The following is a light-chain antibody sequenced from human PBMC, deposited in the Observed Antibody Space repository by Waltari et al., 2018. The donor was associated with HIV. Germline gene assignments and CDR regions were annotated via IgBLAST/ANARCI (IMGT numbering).Light chain of an antibody. CDR2: DVS. Sequence: HSVLTQPASMSGSVGQSITISCLGSSNAVGGFTYVSWYQQSPDKAPRLVIYDVSNRPSGVSGRFSGSKSGSAASLTISGLQPEDEADYYCCSYSSSGTVLFGGGTRLTVL. CDR1: SNAVGGFTY. CDR3: CSYSSSGTVL. J-gene: IGLJ2*01. V-gene: IGLV2-14*03.